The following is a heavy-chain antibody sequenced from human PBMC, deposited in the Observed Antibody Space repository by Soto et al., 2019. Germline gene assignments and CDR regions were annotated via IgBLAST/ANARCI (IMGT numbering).Heavy chain of an antibody. D-gene: IGHD2-8*01. CDR2: ISAYNGNT. V-gene: IGHV1-18*01. J-gene: IGHJ4*02. Sequence: GASVKVSCKASGYTFTSYGISWVRQAPGQGLEWMGWISAYNGNTNYAQKLQGRVTMTTDTSTSTAYMELRSLRSDDTAVYYCARYCTNGVCYSMDYYFDYWGQGTLVTVLL. CDR3: ARYCTNGVCYSMDYYFDY. CDR1: GYTFTSYG.